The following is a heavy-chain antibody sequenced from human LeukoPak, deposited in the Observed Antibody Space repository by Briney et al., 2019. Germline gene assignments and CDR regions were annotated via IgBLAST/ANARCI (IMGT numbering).Heavy chain of an antibody. V-gene: IGHV3-48*04. J-gene: IGHJ4*02. CDR1: GFTFSTYA. CDR2: ISSSGSTI. CDR3: ARDGGDCSGDSCYVDY. D-gene: IGHD2-15*01. Sequence: PGGSLRLSCAASGFTFSTYAMNWVRQAPGKGLEWVSYISSSGSTIYYADSVKGRFTISRDNAKNSLYLQMNSLRAEDTALYYCARDGGDCSGDSCYVDYWGQGTLVTVSS.